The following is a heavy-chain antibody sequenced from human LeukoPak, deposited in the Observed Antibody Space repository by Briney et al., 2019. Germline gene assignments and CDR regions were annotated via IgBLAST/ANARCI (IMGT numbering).Heavy chain of an antibody. CDR2: ISSSGSTI. CDR3: ARVEGDSGSYYTRNYYYYMDV. J-gene: IGHJ6*03. Sequence: PGGSLRLSCAASGFTVSSNDMSWVRQAPGKGLEWVSYISSSGSTIYYADSVKGRFTISRDNAKNSLYLQMNSLRAEDTAVYYCARVEGDSGSYYTRNYYYYMDVWGKGTTVTISS. CDR1: GFTVSSND. V-gene: IGHV3-48*03. D-gene: IGHD3-10*01.